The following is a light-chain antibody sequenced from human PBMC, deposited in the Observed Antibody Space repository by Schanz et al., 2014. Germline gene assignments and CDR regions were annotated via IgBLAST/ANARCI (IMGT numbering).Light chain of an antibody. CDR3: LLSYSGQVV. CDR2: DTS. Sequence: QAVVTQEPSLTVSPGGTVTLTCDSSTGVVTSGHYPYWFQQKPGQAPRTLIYDTSNKHSWTPARFSGSLLGGKAALTLSGXXHEDEAEYFCLLSYSGQVVFGGGTKLTVL. CDR1: TGVVTSGHY. V-gene: IGLV7-46*01. J-gene: IGLJ2*01.